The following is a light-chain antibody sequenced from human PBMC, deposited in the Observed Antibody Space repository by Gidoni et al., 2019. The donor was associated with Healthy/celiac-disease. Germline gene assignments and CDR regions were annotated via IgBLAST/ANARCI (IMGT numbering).Light chain of an antibody. V-gene: IGKV1-39*01. J-gene: IGKJ1*01. CDR1: QSISSY. Sequence: DIQMTQSPSSLSASVGDRVTITCRASQSISSYLNWYQQKPGKAPKLLIYAASSLQSWVPSRFSGSRSGTDFTLTISSLQPEDFATYYCQQSYSTTFGQGTKVEIK. CDR3: QQSYSTT. CDR2: AAS.